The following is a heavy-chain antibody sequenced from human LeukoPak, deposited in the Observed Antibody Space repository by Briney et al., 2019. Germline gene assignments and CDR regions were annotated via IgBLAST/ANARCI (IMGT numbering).Heavy chain of an antibody. Sequence: SVKVSCKASGGTFSSYAISWVRQAPGQGLEWWGGIIPIFGTANYAQKFQGRVTITADKSTSTAYMELSSLRSEDTAVYYCASRAVAGTRLYWYFDLWGRGTLVTVSS. CDR1: GGTFSSYA. V-gene: IGHV1-69*06. CDR3: ASRAVAGTRLYWYFDL. J-gene: IGHJ2*01. D-gene: IGHD6-19*01. CDR2: IIPIFGTA.